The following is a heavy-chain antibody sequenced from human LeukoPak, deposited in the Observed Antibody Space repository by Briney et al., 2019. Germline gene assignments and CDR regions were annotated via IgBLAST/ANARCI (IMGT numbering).Heavy chain of an antibody. D-gene: IGHD3-3*01. Sequence: GGSLRLSCAASGFTFSSYGMHWVRQAPGKGLEWVAFIRYDGSNKYYADSVKGRFTISRDNSKNTLYLQMNSLRAEDTAVYYCAKNDFWSGYYSGRGYFYYYMDVWGKGTTVTVSS. V-gene: IGHV3-30*02. CDR3: AKNDFWSGYYSGRGYFYYYMDV. J-gene: IGHJ6*03. CDR1: GFTFSSYG. CDR2: IRYDGSNK.